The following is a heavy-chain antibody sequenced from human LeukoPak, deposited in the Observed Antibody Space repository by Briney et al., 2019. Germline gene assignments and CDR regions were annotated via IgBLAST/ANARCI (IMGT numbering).Heavy chain of an antibody. CDR1: GFTFSSYG. V-gene: IGHV3-30*18. Sequence: GRSLRLSCAASGFTFSSYGMHWVRQAPGKGLEWVAVISYDGSNKYYADSVKGRFTISRDNSKNTLYLQMNSLRAEDTAVYYCAKEGGIVGAPVNFDYWGQGTLVTVSS. CDR2: ISYDGSNK. D-gene: IGHD1-26*01. J-gene: IGHJ4*02. CDR3: AKEGGIVGAPVNFDY.